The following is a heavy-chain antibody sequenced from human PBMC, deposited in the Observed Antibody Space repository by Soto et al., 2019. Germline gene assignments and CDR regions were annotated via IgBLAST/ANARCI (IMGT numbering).Heavy chain of an antibody. Sequence: ASVKVSCKASGYTFTGYYVHWVRQAPGQGLEWMGWINPNSGDTYLAQRFQGRVTMNRDTSIGTTYMELRGLTSDDTAEYYCAKGGAIVAAGTRVYLYNAMDVWGQGTTVTVSS. CDR1: GYTFTGYY. V-gene: IGHV1-2*02. CDR2: INPNSGDT. J-gene: IGHJ6*02. D-gene: IGHD1-26*01. CDR3: AKGGAIVAAGTRVYLYNAMDV.